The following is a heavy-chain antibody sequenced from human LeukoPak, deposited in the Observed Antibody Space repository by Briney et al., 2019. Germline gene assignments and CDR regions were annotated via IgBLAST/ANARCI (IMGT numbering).Heavy chain of an antibody. J-gene: IGHJ3*02. CDR1: GFTFSSYA. V-gene: IGHV3-23*01. Sequence: PGGSLRLSCAASGFTFSSYAMSWVRQAPGKGLEWVSAISGSGGSTYYADSVKGRFTISRDNSKNTLYLQMNSLRAEDTAVYYCAKDPQTIFGVVITSDAFDIWGQGTMVTVSS. CDR3: AKDPQTIFGVVITSDAFDI. D-gene: IGHD3-3*01. CDR2: ISGSGGST.